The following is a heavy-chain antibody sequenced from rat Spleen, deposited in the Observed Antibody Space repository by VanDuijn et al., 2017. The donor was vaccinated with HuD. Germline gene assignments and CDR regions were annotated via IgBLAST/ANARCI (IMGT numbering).Heavy chain of an antibody. V-gene: IGHV5-25*01. CDR3: ARHGRGKTTYYYVMDA. Sequence: EVELVESGGGLVQPGRSMKLSCAASGFTFSNYDMAWVRQAPTKGLEWVASISYEGSNTYYPDSVKGRFTISRDTAQNTLYLQMDSLRSEDTATYYCARHGRGKTTYYYVMDAWGQGASVTVSS. CDR1: GFTFSNYD. CDR2: ISYEGSNT. D-gene: IGHD4-5*01. J-gene: IGHJ4*01.